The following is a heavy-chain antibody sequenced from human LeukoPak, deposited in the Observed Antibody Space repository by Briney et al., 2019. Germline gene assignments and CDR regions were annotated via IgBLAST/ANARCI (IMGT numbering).Heavy chain of an antibody. CDR3: ARRGYDILNCYLDY. Sequence: SETLSLTCTVSGCSISSGGYYWSWIRQHPGKGLEWIGYIYYSRRTYYNPSLKRRVTISVNTSKNQFSLKLSSVTAADTAVYYCARRGYDILNCYLDYWGQGTLVTVSS. CDR2: IYYSRRT. CDR1: GCSISSGGYY. J-gene: IGHJ4*02. V-gene: IGHV4-31*03. D-gene: IGHD3-9*01.